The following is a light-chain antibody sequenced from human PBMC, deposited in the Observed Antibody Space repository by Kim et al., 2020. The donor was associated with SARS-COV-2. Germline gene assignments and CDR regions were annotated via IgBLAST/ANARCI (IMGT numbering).Light chain of an antibody. CDR3: SSYATSRSYV. V-gene: IGLV2-14*03. J-gene: IGLJ1*01. CDR2: DVN. Sequence: GQSITISCTGTSSDVGTYNYVSWYQQYPGKAPKLMIYDVNKRPSGVSNRFSGSKSGNTASLTISGLQAGDEADYYCSSYATSRSYVFGTGTKVTVL. CDR1: SSDVGTYNY.